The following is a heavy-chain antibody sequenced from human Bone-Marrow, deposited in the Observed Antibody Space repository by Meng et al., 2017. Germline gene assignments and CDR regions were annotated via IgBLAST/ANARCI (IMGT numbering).Heavy chain of an antibody. D-gene: IGHD3-22*01. V-gene: IGHV6-1*01. Sequence: HVQPQTSVPGRVQPPQTPSCPWSISGDSFSSNSAAWHGIRQSPSRGLEWLGRTYYRSKLYTDYAVSVKSRITINPDTSKNQFSLQLTSVTPEDTAVYYCARGDYSSSPSFWGQGTLVTVSS. CDR3: ARGDYSSSPSF. J-gene: IGHJ4*02. CDR1: GDSFSSNSAA. CDR2: TYYRSKLYT.